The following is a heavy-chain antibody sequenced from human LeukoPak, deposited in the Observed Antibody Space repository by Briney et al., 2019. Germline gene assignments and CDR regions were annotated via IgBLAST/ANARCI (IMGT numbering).Heavy chain of an antibody. Sequence: TLSLTCTVSGGSISSGSYYWSWIRQPAGKGLEWIGRIYTSGSTNYKPCLKSRVTRSVDTSKNQFSLKLSSVTAADTAVYYCARDSDYGGNSGGGDYWGQGTLVTVSS. CDR1: GGSISSGSYY. D-gene: IGHD4-23*01. V-gene: IGHV4-61*02. CDR2: IYTSGST. CDR3: ARDSDYGGNSGGGDY. J-gene: IGHJ4*02.